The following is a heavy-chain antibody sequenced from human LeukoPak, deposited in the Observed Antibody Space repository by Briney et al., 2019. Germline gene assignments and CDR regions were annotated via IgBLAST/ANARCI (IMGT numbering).Heavy chain of an antibody. CDR3: ARGPNYGSRSDYFDY. Sequence: GGSLRLSCAASGFTFSGMNWVRQAPGKGLEWVANMKEDGSEKYCVDCVKGRFTISRDSAKNSLYLQMNSLRVEDTAVYYCARGPNYGSRSDYFDYWGQGTLVTVSS. V-gene: IGHV3-7*03. CDR2: MKEDGSEK. J-gene: IGHJ4*02. D-gene: IGHD3-10*01. CDR1: GFTFSG.